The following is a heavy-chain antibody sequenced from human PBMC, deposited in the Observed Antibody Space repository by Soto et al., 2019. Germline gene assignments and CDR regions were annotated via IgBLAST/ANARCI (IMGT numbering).Heavy chain of an antibody. Sequence: EVQLLESGGGLVQPGGSLRLSCAASGFSFSTYPMSWFRQTPGKGLEWVSTISAAGDSTYNADSLKGRFTISRDNSRNTLYLQISSVRADDTAIYFCVKGTRTEWDHWGQGTLVTVS. CDR1: GFSFSTYP. D-gene: IGHD1-7*01. J-gene: IGHJ4*02. CDR2: ISAAGDST. V-gene: IGHV3-23*01. CDR3: VKGTRTEWDH.